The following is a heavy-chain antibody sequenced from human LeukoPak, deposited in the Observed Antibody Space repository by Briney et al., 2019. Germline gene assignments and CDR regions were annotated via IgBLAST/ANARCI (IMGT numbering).Heavy chain of an antibody. V-gene: IGHV3-23*01. CDR1: GFTFSSFA. J-gene: IGHJ4*02. D-gene: IGHD3-10*01. CDR3: AREVFDTGKAFAY. Sequence: GGSLRLSCAASGFTFSSFAMSWVRQAPGKGLEWVSTISASGDSTFYAASVKGRFTISRDNYKSTLSLQVSGLRAEDTAVYYCAREVFDTGKAFAYWGQGTLVTVSS. CDR2: ISASGDST.